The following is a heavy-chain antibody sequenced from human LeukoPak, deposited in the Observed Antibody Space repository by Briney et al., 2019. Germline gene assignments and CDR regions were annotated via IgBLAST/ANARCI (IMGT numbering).Heavy chain of an antibody. Sequence: PSETLSLTCTVSGGSISSGSYYWSWIRQPPGKGLEWIGEINHSGSTNYNPSLKSRVTISVDTSKNQFSLKLSSVTAADTTVYYCARVFKYDFWSGYPSAGNWFDPWGQGTLVTVSS. D-gene: IGHD3-3*01. CDR3: ARVFKYDFWSGYPSAGNWFDP. J-gene: IGHJ5*02. CDR1: GGSISSGSYY. V-gene: IGHV4-39*07. CDR2: INHSGST.